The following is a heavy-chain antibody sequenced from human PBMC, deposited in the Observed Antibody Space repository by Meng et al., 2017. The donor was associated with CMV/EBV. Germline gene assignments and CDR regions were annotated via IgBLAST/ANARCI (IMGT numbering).Heavy chain of an antibody. CDR3: ASILGYCSSTSCYNGWFDP. CDR1: CFTLIASY. D-gene: IGHD2-2*01. CDR2: IISSSSYT. J-gene: IGHJ5*02. V-gene: IGHV3-11*03. Sequence: HGQLLGAGGGLVYPGELLRLFCAASCFTLIASYRSRISQAPGKGLEWVSYIISSSSYTNYADSVKGRFTISRDNAKNSLYLQMNSLRAEDTAVYYCASILGYCSSTSCYNGWFDPWGQGTLVTVSS.